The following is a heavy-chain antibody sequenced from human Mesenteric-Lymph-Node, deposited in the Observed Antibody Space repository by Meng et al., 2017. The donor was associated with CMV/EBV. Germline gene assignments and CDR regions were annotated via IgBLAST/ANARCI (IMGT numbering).Heavy chain of an antibody. J-gene: IGHJ6*02. V-gene: IGHV3-11*01. CDR2: ISNRGSTI. Sequence: GESLKISCAASGFTFSNYYMSWIRQAPGKGLEWVSYISNRGSTIYYADSVKGRFTVSRDNAKNSLYLQMNSLGAEDTAVYYCVRDRSPYYGMDVWGQGTTVTVSS. CDR3: VRDRSPYYGMDV. CDR1: GFTFSNYY.